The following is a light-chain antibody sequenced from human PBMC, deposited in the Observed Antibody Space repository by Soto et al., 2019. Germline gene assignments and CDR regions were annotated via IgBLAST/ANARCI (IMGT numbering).Light chain of an antibody. CDR3: LLSYSGARPYVV. Sequence: QAVVTQEPSLTVSPGGTVTLTCGSSTGAVTSGHYPYWFQQKPGQAPRTLIYDTSNKHSWTPARFSGSLLGGKAARTLSGAQPEDEAEYYCLLSYSGARPYVVFGGGTKVTVL. CDR1: TGAVTSGHY. J-gene: IGLJ2*01. CDR2: DTS. V-gene: IGLV7-46*01.